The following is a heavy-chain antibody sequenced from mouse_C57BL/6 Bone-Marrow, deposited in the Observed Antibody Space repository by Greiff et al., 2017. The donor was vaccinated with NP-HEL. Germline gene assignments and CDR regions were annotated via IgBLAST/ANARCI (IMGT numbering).Heavy chain of an antibody. V-gene: IGHV1-9*01. J-gene: IGHJ4*01. CDR1: GYTFTGYW. CDR3: ARTYYDYDGRYYYAMDY. Sequence: VQLQQSGAELMKPGASVKLSCKATGYTFTGYWIEWVKQRPGHGLEWIGEILPGSGSTNYNEKFKGKATFTADTSSNTAYMQLSSLTTEDSAIYYCARTYYDYDGRYYYAMDYWGQGTSVTVSS. D-gene: IGHD2-4*01. CDR2: ILPGSGST.